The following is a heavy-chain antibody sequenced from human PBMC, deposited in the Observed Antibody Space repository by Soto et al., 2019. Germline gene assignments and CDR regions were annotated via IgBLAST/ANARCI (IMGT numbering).Heavy chain of an antibody. V-gene: IGHV3-23*01. CDR1: GFTFSSYA. CDR3: ARRGSGSYYDY. CDR2: ISGSGGST. Sequence: EVQLLESGGGLVQPGGSLRPSCAASGFTFSSYAMRWARQAPGKGLEWVSAISGSGGSTYYADSVKGRFTISRDNSKNTLYLQMNSLRAEDTAVYYCARRGSGSYYDYWGQGTLVTVSS. J-gene: IGHJ4*02. D-gene: IGHD1-26*01.